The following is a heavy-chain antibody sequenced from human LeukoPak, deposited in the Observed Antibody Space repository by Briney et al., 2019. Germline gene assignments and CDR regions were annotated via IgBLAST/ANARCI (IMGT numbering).Heavy chain of an antibody. CDR1: GGSFSGYY. CDR2: INHSGST. D-gene: IGHD2-15*01. V-gene: IGHV4-34*01. J-gene: IGHJ4*02. Sequence: PSETLSLTCAVYGGSFSGYYWSWIRQPPGKGLEWIGEINHSGSTNYNPSLKSRVTISVDTSKNQFSLKLSSVTAADTAVYYCATGTGYCSGSSCFDYWGQGTLVTVSS. CDR3: ATGTGYCSGSSCFDY.